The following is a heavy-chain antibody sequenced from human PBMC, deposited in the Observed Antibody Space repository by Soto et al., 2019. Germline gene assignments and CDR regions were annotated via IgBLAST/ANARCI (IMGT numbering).Heavy chain of an antibody. V-gene: IGHV3-30*03. D-gene: IGHD2-15*01. CDR3: ARSTYCNGGSCYPQY. J-gene: IGHJ4*02. CDR2: ISYDGSDR. Sequence: PGGSLRLSCEGPGFTFSDYGFHWVRQAPGKGLEWVAMISYDGSDRYYRDSVQGRFTISRDDSKNTVFLQMNSLRTEDTAMYYCARSTYCNGGSCYPQYWGPGTQVTVSS. CDR1: GFTFSDYG.